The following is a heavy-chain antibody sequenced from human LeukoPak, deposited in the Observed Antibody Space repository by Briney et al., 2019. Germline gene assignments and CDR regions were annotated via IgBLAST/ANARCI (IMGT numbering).Heavy chain of an antibody. V-gene: IGHV3-30-3*01. J-gene: IGHJ4*02. CDR2: ISYDGSNK. D-gene: IGHD2-15*01. Sequence: GGSLRLSCAASGFTFSSYAMHWVRQAPGKGLEWVAVISYDGSNKYYADSVKGRFTISRDNAKNSLYLQMNSLRAEDTAVYYCARVKKHCSGGSCPYDYWGQGTLVTVSS. CDR1: GFTFSSYA. CDR3: ARVKKHCSGGSCPYDY.